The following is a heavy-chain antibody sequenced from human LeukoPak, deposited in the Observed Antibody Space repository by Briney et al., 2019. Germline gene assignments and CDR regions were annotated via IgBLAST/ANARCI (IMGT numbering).Heavy chain of an antibody. CDR3: ATGLNVDTAMVTFPFDY. V-gene: IGHV1-24*01. J-gene: IGHJ4*02. D-gene: IGHD5-18*01. Sequence: ASVKVSFKVSVYTLPELSMHWVRQAPGKGLDWVGGFDPEDGETIYAQKFQGRVTMTEDTSTDTAYMELSSLRAEDTAVYYCATGLNVDTAMVTFPFDYWGQGTLVTVS. CDR1: VYTLPELS. CDR2: FDPEDGET.